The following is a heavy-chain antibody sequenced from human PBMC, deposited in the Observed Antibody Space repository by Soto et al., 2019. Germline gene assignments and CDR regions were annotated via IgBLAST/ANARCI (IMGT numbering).Heavy chain of an antibody. D-gene: IGHD3-9*01. CDR1: GFSFSNHW. J-gene: IGHJ6*02. Sequence: EVQLAESGGGLVQPGGSLTLSCAATGFSFSNHWMHWVRQAPGKGLVWVSRIDKDGSSARHADSVKGRFTISRDNAKKTVYLQMNSLRAEDTAVYYCVRGLNYDLLTGYYNPVPYGMDVWGQGTTVTVSS. CDR2: IDKDGSSA. V-gene: IGHV3-74*01. CDR3: VRGLNYDLLTGYYNPVPYGMDV.